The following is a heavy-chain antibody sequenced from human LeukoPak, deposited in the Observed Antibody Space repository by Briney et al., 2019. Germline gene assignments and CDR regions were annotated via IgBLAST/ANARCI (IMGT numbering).Heavy chain of an antibody. V-gene: IGHV3-7*03. CDR3: ARRYFDY. CDR1: GFTFSDYW. J-gene: IGHJ4*02. Sequence: GGSLRLSCAASGFTFSDYWMSWVRQAPGKGLEWVANIKEDGSEKYYVDSVKGRFTISRDNAKNSLYLQMSSLRAEDTAVYYCARRYFDYWGQETLVTVSS. CDR2: IKEDGSEK.